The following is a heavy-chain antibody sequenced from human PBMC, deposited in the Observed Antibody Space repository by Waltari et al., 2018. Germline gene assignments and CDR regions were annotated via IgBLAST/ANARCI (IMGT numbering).Heavy chain of an antibody. CDR1: GFTFSSYA. CDR2: IYYSGST. V-gene: IGHV4-59*01. CDR3: ARSPPMRTYYFDY. J-gene: IGHJ4*02. D-gene: IGHD2-2*01. Sequence: VQLLESGGGLVQPGGSLRLSCAASGFTFSSYAMSWVRQAPGKGLGWIGYIYYSGSTNYNPSLKSRVTISVDTSKNQFSLKLSSVTAADTAVYYCARSPPMRTYYFDYWGQGTLVTVSS.